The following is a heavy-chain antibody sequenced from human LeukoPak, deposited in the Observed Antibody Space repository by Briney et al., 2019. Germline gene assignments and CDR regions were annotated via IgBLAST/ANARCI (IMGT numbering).Heavy chain of an antibody. Sequence: GGSLRLSCAASGFTFSSYAMHWVRQAPGKGLEWVTVISNDGNVKKYADSVKGRITISRDNSENTLYLQMNSLRAEDTAMYYCAKDQTLVTVYDILTGYHIRPGGFDYWGQGTLVTVSS. J-gene: IGHJ4*02. CDR2: ISNDGNVK. CDR3: AKDQTLVTVYDILTGYHIRPGGFDY. V-gene: IGHV3-30-3*01. CDR1: GFTFSSYA. D-gene: IGHD3-9*01.